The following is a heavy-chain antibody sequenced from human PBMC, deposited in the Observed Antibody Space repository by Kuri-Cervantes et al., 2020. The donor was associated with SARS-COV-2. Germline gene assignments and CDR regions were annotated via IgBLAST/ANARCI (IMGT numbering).Heavy chain of an antibody. CDR1: GFTFSNYA. J-gene: IGHJ6*02. CDR2: ISSRDSTT. V-gene: IGHV3-48*04. Sequence: GESLKISCAASGFTFSNYAMSWVRQAPGEGLEWVSYISSRDSTTLYADSVKGRFTISRDNAKNSLYLQMNSLRAEDTAVYYCARDGDYGDRIYYGMDVWGQGTTVTVSS. D-gene: IGHD4-17*01. CDR3: ARDGDYGDRIYYGMDV.